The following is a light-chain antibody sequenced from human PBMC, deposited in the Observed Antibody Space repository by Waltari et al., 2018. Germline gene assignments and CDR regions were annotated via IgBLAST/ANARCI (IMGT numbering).Light chain of an antibody. J-gene: IGLJ3*02. Sequence: QSALTQPASVSGSPGPSITISCTGPRDDVGGYKLFSWSQTSSGKAPKLIIYEVHKLPSGVSSRFSASRSGNTASLTISGLQSEDEANYYCCSYAGTTSWVFGGGTKVTVL. CDR2: EVH. CDR1: RDDVGGYKL. V-gene: IGLV2-23*02. CDR3: CSYAGTTSWV.